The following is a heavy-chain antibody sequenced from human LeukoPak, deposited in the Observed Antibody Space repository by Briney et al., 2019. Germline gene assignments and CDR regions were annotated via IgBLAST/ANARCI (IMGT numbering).Heavy chain of an antibody. CDR2: IYYSGST. V-gene: IGHV4-39*07. CDR3: ARDLFGEYYYDSSGYYFLDY. J-gene: IGHJ4*02. D-gene: IGHD3-22*01. Sequence: SETLSLTCTVSGGSISSSSYYWGWIRQPPGKGLEWIGSIYYSGSTYYNPSLKSRVTISVDTSKNQFSLKLSSVTAADTAVYYCARDLFGEYYYDSSGYYFLDYWGQGTLVTVSS. CDR1: GGSISSSSYY.